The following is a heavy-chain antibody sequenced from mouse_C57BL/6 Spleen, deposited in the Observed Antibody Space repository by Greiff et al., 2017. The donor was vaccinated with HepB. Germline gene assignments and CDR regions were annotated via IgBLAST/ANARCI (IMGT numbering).Heavy chain of an antibody. CDR1: GYSITSGYY. CDR3: AREDYYGSSTWYFDV. D-gene: IGHD1-1*01. CDR2: LSYDGSN. Sequence: ESGPGLVKPSQSLSFTCSVPGYSITSGYYWNWIRQFPGNNLEWMGYLSYDGSNNYNPSLKNRISITRDTSKNQFFLTLNSVTTEDTATYDCAREDYYGSSTWYFDVWGTGTTVTVSS. V-gene: IGHV3-6*01. J-gene: IGHJ1*03.